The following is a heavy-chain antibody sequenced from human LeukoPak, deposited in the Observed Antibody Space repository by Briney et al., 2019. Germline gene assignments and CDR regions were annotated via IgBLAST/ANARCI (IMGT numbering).Heavy chain of an antibody. J-gene: IGHJ5*02. CDR3: ARSPVATAVNYWFDP. CDR2: VSYDGTQK. Sequence: GRSLRLSCAASGFTFISYAVHWVRQAPGKGLEWVAVVSYDGTQKKYADSVKGRFTISRDNSKNTLYLQIDSLRVEDMAVYYCARSPVATAVNYWFDPWGQGTLVTVSS. V-gene: IGHV3-30*01. D-gene: IGHD2-21*01. CDR1: GFTFISYA.